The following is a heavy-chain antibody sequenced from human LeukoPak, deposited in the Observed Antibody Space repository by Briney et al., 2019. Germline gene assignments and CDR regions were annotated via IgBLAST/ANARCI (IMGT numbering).Heavy chain of an antibody. J-gene: IGHJ6*03. D-gene: IGHD5-12*01. CDR2: IYYSGDT. Sequence: SETLSLTCTVSGGSINSTRYYWGWIRQPPGKGLEWIGSIYYSGDTHYNPSLRSRVTISVDTSKNQFSLRMHSMTAADTSFYYSATGWISPRYNYYTHMDVWGTGTTVTVSS. CDR1: GGSINSTRYY. V-gene: IGHV4-39*01. CDR3: ATGWISPRYNYYTHMDV.